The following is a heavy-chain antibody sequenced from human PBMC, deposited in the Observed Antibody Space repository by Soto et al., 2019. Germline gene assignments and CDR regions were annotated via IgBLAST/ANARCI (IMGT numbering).Heavy chain of an antibody. Sequence: ASVKVSCKASGYTFTGYYMHWVRQAPGQGLEWMGWINPNSGGTNYAQKFQGWVTMTRDTSISTAYMELSRLRSDDTAVYYCARVPWSGYNHPENYFDYWGQGTLVTVSS. V-gene: IGHV1-2*04. CDR1: GYTFTGYY. CDR3: ARVPWSGYNHPENYFDY. D-gene: IGHD3-3*01. J-gene: IGHJ4*02. CDR2: INPNSGGT.